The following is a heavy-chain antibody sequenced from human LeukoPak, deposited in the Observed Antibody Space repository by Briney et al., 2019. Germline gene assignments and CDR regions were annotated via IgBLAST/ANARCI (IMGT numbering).Heavy chain of an antibody. J-gene: IGHJ6*02. V-gene: IGHV3-74*03. CDR2: LSLGGGGI. Sequence: RGSLRVSSAASGFSLCSSWPHWVSPGPGRGGFWVSRLSLGGGGITYSGSERGRFTISRDSAKNILFLQMNSLGAEDTAVYYCARDLSGEQWLVLNYYCYYGMDVWGQGTTVTVSS. CDR3: ARDLSGEQWLVLNYYCYYGMDV. D-gene: IGHD6-19*01. CDR1: GFSLCSSW.